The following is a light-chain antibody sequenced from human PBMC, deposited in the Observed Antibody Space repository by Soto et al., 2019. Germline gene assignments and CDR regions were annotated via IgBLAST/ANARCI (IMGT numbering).Light chain of an antibody. CDR1: NSDVGDSDY. CDR2: EVT. J-gene: IGLJ2*01. Sequence: QSALTQPASVSGSPGQSITISCTGTNSDVGDSDYVSWYQHHPAKAPKLMIYEVTNRPSGVSYRFSGSKSGNTASLTISGLQAEDEADYYCSSYTSSNTVIFGGGTQLTVL. V-gene: IGLV2-14*01. CDR3: SSYTSSNTVI.